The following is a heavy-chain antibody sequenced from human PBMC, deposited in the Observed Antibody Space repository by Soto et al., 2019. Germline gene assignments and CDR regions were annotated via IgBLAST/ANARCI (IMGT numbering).Heavy chain of an antibody. D-gene: IGHD2-2*01. V-gene: IGHV3-23*01. CDR1: GFTFSSYA. CDR3: AKDNVVVPAATLFYY. CDR2: ISGSGGST. J-gene: IGHJ4*02. Sequence: GGSLRLSCAASGFTFSSYAMSWVRQAPGKGLEWVSAISGSGGSTYHADSVKGRFTISRDNSKNTLYLQMNSLRAEDTAVYYCAKDNVVVPAATLFYYWGQGTLVTVSS.